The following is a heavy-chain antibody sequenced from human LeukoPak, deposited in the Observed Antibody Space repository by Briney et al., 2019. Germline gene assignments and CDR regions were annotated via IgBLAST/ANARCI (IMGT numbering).Heavy chain of an antibody. J-gene: IGHJ4*02. Sequence: KPSETLSLTCAVYGESFTSYYWSWIRHPPGKGLEWIGDINHSGSTNYNPPLKSRVTLPEETPKNQSALNLSDVTAADTAVYYCARSAGPNDYWGQGTLVPVSS. CDR2: INHSGST. CDR1: GESFTSYY. CDR3: ARSAGPNDY. V-gene: IGHV4-34*01.